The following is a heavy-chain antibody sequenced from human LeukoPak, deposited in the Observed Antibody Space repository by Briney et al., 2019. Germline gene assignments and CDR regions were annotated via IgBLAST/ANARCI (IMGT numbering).Heavy chain of an antibody. CDR2: IYSGGNT. D-gene: IGHD3/OR15-3a*01. V-gene: IGHV3-66*01. J-gene: IGHJ6*02. CDR3: ARDRRGMRNYYFYGMDV. CDR1: GFTVSSNY. Sequence: PGGSLRLSCAASGFTVSSNYMSWVRQAPGKGLEWVSVIYSGGNTYYADSVKGRFTISRDNAKNSLYLEMNSLRGEDTAVYYCARDRRGMRNYYFYGMDVWGQGTTVTVSS.